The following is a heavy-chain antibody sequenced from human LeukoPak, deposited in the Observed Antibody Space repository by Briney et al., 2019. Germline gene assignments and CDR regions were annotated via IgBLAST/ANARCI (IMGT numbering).Heavy chain of an antibody. CDR2: ISYDGSNK. Sequence: GSLRLSCAASGFTFSSYAMHWVRQASGKGLEWVAVISYDGSNKYYADSVKGRFTISRDNSKNTLYLQMNSLRAEDTAVYYCAREGLYYGMDVWGQGTTVTVSS. V-gene: IGHV3-30-3*01. CDR3: AREGLYYGMDV. J-gene: IGHJ6*02. CDR1: GFTFSSYA.